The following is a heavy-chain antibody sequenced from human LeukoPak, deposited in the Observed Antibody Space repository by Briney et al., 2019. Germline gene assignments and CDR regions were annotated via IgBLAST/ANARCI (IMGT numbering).Heavy chain of an antibody. Sequence: SETLSLTCTVSGGPIKGYYSNWVRQPPGKGLEWIGCIHFSGTMHYNPSLESRVSFLVDTSKNQFSLKLTSVTAADTAVYYCARGADHNEVGLWGQGTLVTVSS. V-gene: IGHV4-59*13. J-gene: IGHJ4*02. CDR3: ARGADHNEVGL. CDR1: GGPIKGYY. D-gene: IGHD1-1*01. CDR2: IHFSGTM.